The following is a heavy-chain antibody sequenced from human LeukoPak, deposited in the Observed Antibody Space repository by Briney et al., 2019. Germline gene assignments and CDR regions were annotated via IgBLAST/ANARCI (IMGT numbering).Heavy chain of an antibody. CDR2: IRYDGSNK. CDR1: GFTFSNYA. J-gene: IGHJ4*02. V-gene: IGHV3-30*02. D-gene: IGHD3-10*01. Sequence: GGSLRLSCAASGFTFSNYAMHWVRQAPGKGLEWVALIRYDGSNKYYADSVKGRFTISRDTSKNTLYLQMISLRAEDAAVYYCAKDTRGDYGWDFDYWGQGTLVTVSS. CDR3: AKDTRGDYGWDFDY.